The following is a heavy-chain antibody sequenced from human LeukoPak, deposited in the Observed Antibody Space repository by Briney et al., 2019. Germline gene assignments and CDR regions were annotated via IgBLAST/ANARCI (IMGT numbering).Heavy chain of an antibody. J-gene: IGHJ6*03. CDR2: MNPNRGNT. CDR1: GYTFTNSD. D-gene: IGHD6-6*01. CDR3: ARGYSEFSSSSGTYYYFYYMDV. V-gene: IGHV1-8*01. Sequence: ASVKVSCKASGYTFTNSDINWVRQATGQGLEWMGWMNPNRGNTGYAQKFQGRVTLTRNTSISTAYMELSSLRSEDTAVYYCARGYSEFSSSSGTYYYFYYMDVWSKGTTVTVSS.